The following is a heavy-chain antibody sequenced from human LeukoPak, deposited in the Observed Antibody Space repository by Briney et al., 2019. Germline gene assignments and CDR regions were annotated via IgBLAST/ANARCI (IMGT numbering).Heavy chain of an antibody. Sequence: GASVTVSCKASGYTFISFDIDWVRQATGQGLEWMGWMSPKSGNTDYAQKFQGRVTMTRNTSINTAYLELSSLRSDDTAVYFCARGVGGLGNMGVWGEGTTVIVSS. CDR2: MSPKSGNT. D-gene: IGHD3-16*01. CDR1: GYTFISFD. V-gene: IGHV1-8*01. J-gene: IGHJ6*03. CDR3: ARGVGGLGNMGV.